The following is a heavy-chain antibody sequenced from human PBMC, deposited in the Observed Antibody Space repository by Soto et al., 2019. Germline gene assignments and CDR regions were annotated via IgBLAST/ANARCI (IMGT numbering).Heavy chain of an antibody. J-gene: IGHJ5*02. D-gene: IGHD3-16*01. Sequence: QVQLVQSGAEIRKPGASVRVSCKASGYTFTNYDVTWVRQVPGQGLEWMGWLNPGSGDTGYAQKFQGRVTMTRNTSIGTAYMELSSLRSGDTAIYYCARMASFGTLNWFDPWGQGTLVTVSS. CDR2: LNPGSGDT. V-gene: IGHV1-8*01. CDR3: ARMASFGTLNWFDP. CDR1: GYTFTNYD.